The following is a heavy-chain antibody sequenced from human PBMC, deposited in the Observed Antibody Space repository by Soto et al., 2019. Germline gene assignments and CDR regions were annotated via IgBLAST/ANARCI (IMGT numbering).Heavy chain of an antibody. J-gene: IGHJ6*03. Sequence: QVQLVESGGGVVQPGRSLRLSCAASGFTFSSYGMHWVRQAPGKGLEWVAVIWYAGSNKYYADSVKGRFTISRDNSKNTLYLQMNSLRAEDTAVYYCSRDKYYYYMAVWGKGTTVTVSS. CDR1: GFTFSSYG. V-gene: IGHV3-33*01. CDR3: SRDKYYYYMAV. CDR2: IWYAGSNK.